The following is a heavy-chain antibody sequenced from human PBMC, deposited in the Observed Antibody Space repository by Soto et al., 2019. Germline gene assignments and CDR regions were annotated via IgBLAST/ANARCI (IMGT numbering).Heavy chain of an antibody. CDR1: GGTVSSYA. CDR3: ARDVSSDTTGFRGYDL. D-gene: IGHD3-10*01. J-gene: IGHJ4*02. CDR2: FIPIFVSA. V-gene: IGHV1-69*01. Sequence: QLHLVQSGAEVKKAGSSVKVSCKASGGTVSSYAITWVRQAPGKGLEWMGVFIPIFVSAHYAPKFQGRSTITADESTSTAYMELSGLTSEDTDIYYCARDVSSDTTGFRGYDLWGQGTQVTVSS.